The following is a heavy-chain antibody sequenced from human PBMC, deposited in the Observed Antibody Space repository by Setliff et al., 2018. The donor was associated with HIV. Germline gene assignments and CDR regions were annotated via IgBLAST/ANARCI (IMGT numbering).Heavy chain of an antibody. Sequence: SETLSLTCTVSGGSISSSGPGYYWGWVRQAPGGGLEWIGSVYYSGSTYYNPSLKSRVPISLDTSKNQLSLRLTSMTAADTAVYYCARSQPDTIFGVVIFDYWGQGKMVTVSS. V-gene: IGHV4-39*01. D-gene: IGHD3-3*01. CDR3: ARSQPDTIFGVVIFDY. CDR1: GGSISSSGPGYY. CDR2: VYYSGST. J-gene: IGHJ4*02.